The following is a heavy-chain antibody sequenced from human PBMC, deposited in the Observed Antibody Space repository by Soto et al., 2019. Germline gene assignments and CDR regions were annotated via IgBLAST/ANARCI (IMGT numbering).Heavy chain of an antibody. Sequence: QVQLVQSGAEVKKPGSSVNVSCKASGGTFSSYAISWVRQAPGQGLEWMGGIIPIFGTANYAQKFQGRVTITADESTSTAYMELSSLRSEDTAVYYCARPLGGGGSYYYGMDVWGQGTTVTVSS. V-gene: IGHV1-69*01. J-gene: IGHJ6*02. CDR2: IIPIFGTA. CDR3: ARPLGGGGSYYYGMDV. CDR1: GGTFSSYA. D-gene: IGHD1-26*01.